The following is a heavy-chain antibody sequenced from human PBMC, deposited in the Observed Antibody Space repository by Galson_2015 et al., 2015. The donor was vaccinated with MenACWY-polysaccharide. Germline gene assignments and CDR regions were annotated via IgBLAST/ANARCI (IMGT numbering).Heavy chain of an antibody. Sequence: SLRLSCAASGFTFSNFWMSWVRQAPGTGLEWVSTISNRGITYYAESVKGRFTISRDNSKNTLHLQMSSLGAEDTALYYCVKDRGAIFGDSWGQGALVAVSS. V-gene: IGHV3-23*01. CDR3: VKDRGAIFGDS. J-gene: IGHJ4*02. D-gene: IGHD3-3*01. CDR1: GFTFSNFW. CDR2: ISNRGIT.